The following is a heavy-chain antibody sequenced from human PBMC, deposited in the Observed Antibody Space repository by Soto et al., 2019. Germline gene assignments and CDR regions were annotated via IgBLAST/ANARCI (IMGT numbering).Heavy chain of an antibody. CDR1: GFNLSHPW. Sequence: EVQLVQSGGGLVKPGGSLRLSCAASGFNLSHPWMTWVRQAAGKGLEWVGRIKSETDGGTADYAAPVKGRITISRDDSKNTVYLQMNSLKTEDTAVYYCTKGIYYDLLTGYHDVAYWGQGTLVTVSS. CDR2: IKSETDGGTA. CDR3: TKGIYYDLLTGYHDVAY. D-gene: IGHD3-9*01. J-gene: IGHJ4*02. V-gene: IGHV3-15*01.